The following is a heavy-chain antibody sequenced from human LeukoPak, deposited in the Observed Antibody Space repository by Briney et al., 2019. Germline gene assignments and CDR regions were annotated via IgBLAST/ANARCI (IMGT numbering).Heavy chain of an antibody. CDR3: ARVSWNPHTPLRLYGMDV. D-gene: IGHD1-1*01. V-gene: IGHV3-30-3*01. CDR1: GFTFSSYA. CDR2: ISYDGSNK. Sequence: PGRSLRLSCAASGFTFSSYAMHWVRQAPGKGLEWVAVISYDGSNKYYADSVKGRFTISRDNSKNTLYLQMNSLRAEDTAVYYCARVSWNPHTPLRLYGMDVWGQGTTVTVSS. J-gene: IGHJ6*02.